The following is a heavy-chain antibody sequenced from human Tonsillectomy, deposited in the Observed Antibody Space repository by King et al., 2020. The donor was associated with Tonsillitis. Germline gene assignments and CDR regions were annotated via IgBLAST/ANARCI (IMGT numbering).Heavy chain of an antibody. J-gene: IGHJ4*02. D-gene: IGHD1-1*01. CDR1: GGSISSYY. CDR2: IYYSGST. Sequence: QLQESGPGLVKPSETLSLTCTVSGGSISSYYWSWIRQPPGKGLEWIGYIYYSGSTNYNPSLKSRVTISVDTSKNQFSLKLSSVTAADTALYYCAGQEWNAPLGDYWGQGTLVTVSS. V-gene: IGHV4-59*08. CDR3: AGQEWNAPLGDY.